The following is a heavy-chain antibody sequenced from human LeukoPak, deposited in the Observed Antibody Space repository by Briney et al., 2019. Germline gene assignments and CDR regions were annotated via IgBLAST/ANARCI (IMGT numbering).Heavy chain of an antibody. D-gene: IGHD3-10*01. CDR2: ISGSGGST. Sequence: GGSLRLSCAASGFTFSSYAMSWVRQAQGKGLEWVSGISGSGGSTYYGESVKGRFTISRDNSKNTLYLQVNSLRAEDTAVYYCAKAGRPVSKYYFDYWGQGTLVTVSS. CDR3: AKAGRPVSKYYFDY. CDR1: GFTFSSYA. V-gene: IGHV3-23*01. J-gene: IGHJ4*02.